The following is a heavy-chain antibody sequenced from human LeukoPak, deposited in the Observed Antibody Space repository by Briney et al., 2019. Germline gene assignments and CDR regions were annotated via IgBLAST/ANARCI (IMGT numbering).Heavy chain of an antibody. V-gene: IGHV3-48*03. CDR2: ISSSGSTI. CDR3: ASGSYTYFDY. J-gene: IGHJ4*02. Sequence: GGSLRLSCAASGFTFSSYEMNWVRQAPGKGLEWVSYISSSGSTIYCADSVKGRFTISRDNAKNSLYLQMNSLRAEDTAVYYCASGSYTYFDYWGQGTLVTVSS. D-gene: IGHD1-26*01. CDR1: GFTFSSYE.